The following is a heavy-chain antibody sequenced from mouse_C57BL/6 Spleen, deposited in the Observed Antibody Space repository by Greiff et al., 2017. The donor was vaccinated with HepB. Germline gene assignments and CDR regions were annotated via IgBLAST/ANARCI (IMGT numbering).Heavy chain of an antibody. CDR3: ASWGNYYGSSYRYFDV. J-gene: IGHJ1*03. CDR2: INSDGGST. D-gene: IGHD1-1*01. Sequence: EVKVEESGGGLVQPGESLKLSCESNEYEFPSHDMSWVRKTPEKRLELVAAINSDGGSTYYPDTMDRRFIISRDNTKKTLYLQMSSLRSEDTAFYYCASWGNYYGSSYRYFDVWGTGTTVTVSS. CDR1: EYEFPSHD. V-gene: IGHV5-2*03.